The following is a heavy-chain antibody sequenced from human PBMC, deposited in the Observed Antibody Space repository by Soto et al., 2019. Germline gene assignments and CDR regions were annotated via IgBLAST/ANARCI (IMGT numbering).Heavy chain of an antibody. D-gene: IGHD6-13*01. CDR2: INAGNGNT. Sequence: ASVKVSCKASGYTFTSYAMHWVRQAPGQRLEWMGWINAGNGNTKYSQKFQGRVTITRDTSASTAYMELSSLRSEDTAVYYCARDGVLGSSWSEYYYYGMDVWGQGTSVNVSS. CDR1: GYTFTSYA. CDR3: ARDGVLGSSWSEYYYYGMDV. J-gene: IGHJ6*02. V-gene: IGHV1-3*01.